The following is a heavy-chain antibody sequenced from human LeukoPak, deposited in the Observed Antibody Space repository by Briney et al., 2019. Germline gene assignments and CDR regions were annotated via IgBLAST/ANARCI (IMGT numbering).Heavy chain of an antibody. CDR2: IKQGGSEK. J-gene: IGHJ4*02. CDR1: GFTFSNYW. D-gene: IGHD3-10*01. Sequence: PGGSLRLSCAASGFTFSNYWMTWVRQAPGEGLEWVANIKQGGSEKYYVDSVKGRFTVSRDNAKDSLYLQMNSLRAEDTAVYYCAREGRESQGFDYWGQGTLVTVSS. V-gene: IGHV3-7*05. CDR3: AREGRESQGFDY.